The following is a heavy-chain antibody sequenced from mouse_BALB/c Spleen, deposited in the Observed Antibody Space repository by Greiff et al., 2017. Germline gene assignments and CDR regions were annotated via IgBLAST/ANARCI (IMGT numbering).Heavy chain of an antibody. CDR2: IWAGGST. D-gene: IGHD2-1*01. Sequence: VKLQESGPGLVAPSQSLSITCTVSGFSLTSYGVHWVRQPPGKGLEWLGVIWAGGSTNYNSALMSRLSISKDNSKSQVFLKMNSLQTDDTAMYYCARGGYYGNPFAYWGQGTLVTVSA. J-gene: IGHJ3*01. CDR1: GFSLTSYG. V-gene: IGHV2-9*02. CDR3: ARGGYYGNPFAY.